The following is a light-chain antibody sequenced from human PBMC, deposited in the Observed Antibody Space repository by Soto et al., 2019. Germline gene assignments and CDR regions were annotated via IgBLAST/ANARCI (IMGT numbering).Light chain of an antibody. CDR3: QQTYSSPFT. Sequence: DIQMTQSPSSLSASVGDRVTISCRASQFINSYLNWYHLKPGKDPSLLIYTASSLQSGVPSRFSGSGSGTDFTLTISILQPEDFATYYCQQTYSSPFTFGPGTKVDI. J-gene: IGKJ3*01. CDR1: QFINSY. CDR2: TAS. V-gene: IGKV1-39*01.